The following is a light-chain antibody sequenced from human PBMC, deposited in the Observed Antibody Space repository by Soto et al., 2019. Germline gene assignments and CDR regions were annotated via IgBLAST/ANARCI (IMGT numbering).Light chain of an antibody. J-gene: IGLJ3*02. V-gene: IGLV2-14*01. CDR1: SSDVGGYNY. CDR2: EVS. CDR3: SSYTSGSTWV. Sequence: QSALTQPASVSGSPGQSITISCTGTSSDVGGYNYVSWYQQHPGKAPKLMIYEVSNRPSGVSIRFSGSKSGNTASLTISGLQAEYEADYYCSSYTSGSTWVFGGGTKVTVL.